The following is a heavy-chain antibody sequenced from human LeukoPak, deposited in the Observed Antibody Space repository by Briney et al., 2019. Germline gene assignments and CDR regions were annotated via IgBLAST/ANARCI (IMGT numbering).Heavy chain of an antibody. J-gene: IGHJ4*02. D-gene: IGHD6-19*01. Sequence: GASVKVSCKASGYTFTRYGINWVRQAPGQRLEWMGWISAGNGNTKYSQNFQGRVTFISNTSATTAFMELSSLRSEDTAVYYCARGSLATSGWYVLDYWGQGTLVTVSS. CDR2: ISAGNGNT. CDR1: GYTFTRYG. CDR3: ARGSLATSGWYVLDY. V-gene: IGHV1-3*01.